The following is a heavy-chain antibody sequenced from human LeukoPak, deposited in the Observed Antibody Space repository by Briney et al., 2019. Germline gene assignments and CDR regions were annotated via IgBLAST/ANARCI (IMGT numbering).Heavy chain of an antibody. D-gene: IGHD2-21*02. J-gene: IGHJ4*02. V-gene: IGHV5-51*01. CDR2: IYPGNSDT. Sequence: GESLKISCKGSGYSFTNYWIGWVRQLPGKGLEWMGIIYPGNSDTRYSPSFQGRVTISADKSISSAYLQWSSLKASDTAMYYCAGRPLCGGDCSLDDWGQGTLVTVSS. CDR1: GYSFTNYW. CDR3: AGRPLCGGDCSLDD.